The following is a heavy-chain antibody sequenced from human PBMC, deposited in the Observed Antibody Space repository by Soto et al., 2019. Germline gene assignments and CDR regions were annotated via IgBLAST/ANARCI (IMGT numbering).Heavy chain of an antibody. CDR3: ARALSPYYYYYGMDV. CDR2: IYPGDSDT. CDR1: GYSFTSNW. V-gene: IGHV5-51*01. J-gene: IGHJ6*02. Sequence: GESQKISCKGCGYSFTSNWIGGVRQMPGKGLEWMGIIYPGDSDTRYSPAFQGQVTISADKSNSTAYLQWSSLKASDTAMYYCARALSPYYYYYGMDVWGQGTTVTVSS.